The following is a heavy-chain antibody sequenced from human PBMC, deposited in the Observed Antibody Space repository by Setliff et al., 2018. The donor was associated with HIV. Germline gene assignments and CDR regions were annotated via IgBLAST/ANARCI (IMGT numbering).Heavy chain of an antibody. J-gene: IGHJ3*02. CDR1: GFTFSKAW. CDR2: IKSRTVTETT. V-gene: IGHV3-15*01. Sequence: PGGSLRLSCAAAGFTFSKAWMSWFRQTPGKGLEWVGRIKSRTVTETTDVAAPVKGRFTISRDDSQNMVYLQMNSLKTEDTAIYYCTRPQYIYDNRGWGGAFDIWGQGTMVTVSS. CDR3: TRPQYIYDNRGWGGAFDI. D-gene: IGHD3-22*01.